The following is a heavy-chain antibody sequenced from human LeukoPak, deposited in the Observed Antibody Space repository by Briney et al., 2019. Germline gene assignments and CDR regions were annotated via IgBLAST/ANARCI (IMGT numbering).Heavy chain of an antibody. Sequence: SETLSLTCAVYGGSFSGYYWSWIRQPPGKGLEWIGEINHSGSTNYNPSLKGRVTISVDTSKNQFSLKLSSVTAADTAVYYCARRRKFNYYYYYMDVWGKGTTVTISS. CDR1: GGSFSGYY. CDR2: INHSGST. CDR3: ARRRKFNYYYYYMDV. J-gene: IGHJ6*03. V-gene: IGHV4-34*01.